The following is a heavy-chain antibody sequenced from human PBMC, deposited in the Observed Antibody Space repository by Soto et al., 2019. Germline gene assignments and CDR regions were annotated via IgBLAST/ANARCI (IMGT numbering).Heavy chain of an antibody. CDR3: AKDRGRLYYFDY. Sequence: EVQLLESGGGLVQPGGSLRLSCAASGFTFSSYAMSWVRQAPGKGLEWVSAISGSGGSTYYADSVNGRFTISRDNYKNTLYLQINSLRAEDPAVYYCAKDRGRLYYFDYWGQGTLVTVSS. CDR2: ISGSGGST. CDR1: GFTFSSYA. D-gene: IGHD6-19*01. V-gene: IGHV3-23*01. J-gene: IGHJ4*02.